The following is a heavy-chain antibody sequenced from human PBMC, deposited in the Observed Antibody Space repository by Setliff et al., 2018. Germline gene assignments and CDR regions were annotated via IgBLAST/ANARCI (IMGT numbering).Heavy chain of an antibody. CDR2: IRKKANFYST. J-gene: IGHJ4*02. Sequence: PGGSLRLSCVGSDFTFSNSAMSWVRQTPGKGLEWVSYISASSANIQYADSVRGRIRKKANFYSTEYAASVEGRFTISRDDLENSVYLQMNNLKNEDTGVYFCARGAPGAAVPSDYWGQGTLVTVSS. V-gene: IGHV3-72*01. D-gene: IGHD3-10*01. CDR1: DFTFSNSA. CDR3: ARGAPGAAVPSDY.